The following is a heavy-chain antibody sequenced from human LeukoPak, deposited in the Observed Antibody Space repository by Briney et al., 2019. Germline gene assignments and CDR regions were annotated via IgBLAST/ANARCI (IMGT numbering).Heavy chain of an antibody. D-gene: IGHD1-26*01. CDR2: IYYSGST. J-gene: IGHJ4*02. V-gene: IGHV4-59*01. CDR1: GGSISSYY. Sequence: PSETLSLTCTVSGGSISSYYWSWIRQPPGKGLEWIGYIYYSGSTNYNPSLKSRVTISVDTSKNQFSLKLSTVTAADTAVYYCASTLYSGSYYLTQLDYWGQGTLVTVSS. CDR3: ASTLYSGSYYLTQLDY.